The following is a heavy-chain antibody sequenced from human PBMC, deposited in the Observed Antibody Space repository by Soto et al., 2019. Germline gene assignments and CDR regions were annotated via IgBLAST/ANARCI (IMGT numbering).Heavy chain of an antibody. J-gene: IGHJ5*02. D-gene: IGHD3-16*01. Sequence: EVQLVESGGGLVQPGGSLRLSCAASGFTFSSYWMHWVGQVPGKGLVWVSRINSDGSSTSYADSVKGRFTISRDNAKNTRDLQMNSLRDEDTAVYYCARGGVLNWFDPWGQGTLVTVSS. CDR2: INSDGSST. V-gene: IGHV3-74*01. CDR3: ARGGVLNWFDP. CDR1: GFTFSSYW.